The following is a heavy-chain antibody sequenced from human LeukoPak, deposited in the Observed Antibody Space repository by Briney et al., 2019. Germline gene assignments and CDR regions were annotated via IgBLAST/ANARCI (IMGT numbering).Heavy chain of an antibody. CDR3: ARDLVSSSSLNWFDP. D-gene: IGHD6-6*01. CDR2: ISSSSSYI. V-gene: IGHV3-21*01. J-gene: IGHJ5*02. CDR1: GFTFSSYS. Sequence: GGSLRLSCAASGFTFSSYSMNWVRQAPGKGLEWVSSISSSSSYIYYADSVKGRFTISRDNAKNSLYLQMNSLRAEDTAVYYCARDLVSSSSLNWFDPWGQGTLVTVSS.